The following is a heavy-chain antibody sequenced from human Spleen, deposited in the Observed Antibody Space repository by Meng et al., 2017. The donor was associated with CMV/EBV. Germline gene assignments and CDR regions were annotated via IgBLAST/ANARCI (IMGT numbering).Heavy chain of an antibody. D-gene: IGHD2-15*01. J-gene: IGHJ6*02. V-gene: IGHV1-2*02. Sequence: ASVKVSCKTSGYPFTGYYINWVRQAPGQGLEWMGWINPNSGGTNNAQKFQGRVTMTRDTSISTAYMELSRLKSDDTAVYYCARAAAYMSYGLDVWGQGTTVTVSS. CDR2: INPNSGGT. CDR3: ARAAAYMSYGLDV. CDR1: GYPFTGYY.